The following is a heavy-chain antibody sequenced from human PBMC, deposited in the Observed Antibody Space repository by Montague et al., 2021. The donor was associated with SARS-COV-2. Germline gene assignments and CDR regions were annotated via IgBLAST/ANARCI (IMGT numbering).Heavy chain of an antibody. J-gene: IGHJ6*02. CDR2: IQTSGTS. V-gene: IGHV4-61*09. D-gene: IGHD3-10*02. CDR3: ARDRPESWRISPGLAGLFATVVHSASGMDV. CDR1: GDSMTSGSFF. Sequence: TLSLTCSVSGDSMTSGSFFWTWIRQPAGKGLEWIGHIQTSGTSNYNPSLRSRITMSIDTSRNQFSLEVRSVTTADTAVYFCARDRPESWRISPGLAGLFATVVHSASGMDVWGQGTTVTVS.